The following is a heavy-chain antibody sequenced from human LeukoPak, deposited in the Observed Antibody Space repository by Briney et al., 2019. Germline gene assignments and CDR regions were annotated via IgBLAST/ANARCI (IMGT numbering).Heavy chain of an antibody. CDR1: GGSISSYY. V-gene: IGHV4-59*01. Sequence: SETLSLTCTVSGGSISSYYWSWIRQPPGKGLEWIGYIYYSGSTNYNPSLKSRVTISVDTSKNQFSLKLSSVTAANTAVYYCARDGGGISYAFDIWGQGTMVTVSS. CDR3: ARDGGGISYAFDI. J-gene: IGHJ3*02. D-gene: IGHD2-15*01. CDR2: IYYSGST.